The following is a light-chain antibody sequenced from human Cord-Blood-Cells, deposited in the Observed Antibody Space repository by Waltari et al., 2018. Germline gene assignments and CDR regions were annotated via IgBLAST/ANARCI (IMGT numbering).Light chain of an antibody. Sequence: DIQMTQSPSSLSASVGDRVTITCQASQDISNYLNWYQQKPGKAPKLLIYDASNLKTVVPSRFRRSGSGTDFTFNISSLQPEDIATYYCQQYDNLPLTFGGRTKVEIK. CDR2: DAS. J-gene: IGKJ4*02. CDR1: QDISNY. CDR3: QQYDNLPLT. V-gene: IGKV1-33*01.